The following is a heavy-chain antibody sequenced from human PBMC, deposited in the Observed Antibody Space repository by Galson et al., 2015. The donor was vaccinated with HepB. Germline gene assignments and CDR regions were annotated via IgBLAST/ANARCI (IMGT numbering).Heavy chain of an antibody. V-gene: IGHV1-18*04. D-gene: IGHD4-23*01. J-gene: IGHJ3*02. Sequence: SVKVSCKASGYTFTSYYMHWVRQAPGQGLEWMGWISAYNGNTNYAQKLQGRVTMTTDTSTSTAYMELRSLRSDDTAVYYCARDHYGTVGATAIWGQGTMVTVSS. CDR3: ARDHYGTVGATAI. CDR2: ISAYNGNT. CDR1: GYTFTSYY.